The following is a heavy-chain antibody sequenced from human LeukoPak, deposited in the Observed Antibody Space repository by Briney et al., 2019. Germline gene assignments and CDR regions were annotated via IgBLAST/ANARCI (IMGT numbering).Heavy chain of an antibody. Sequence: GGSLRLSCAASRFTFSSYEMNWVRQAPGKGLECISYISSSGSTIYYADSVKGRFTISRDNAQNSLYLQMNSLRAEDTALYYCARSLGTTVTTAPGYWGQGTLVTVSS. CDR2: ISSSGSTI. V-gene: IGHV3-48*03. J-gene: IGHJ4*02. D-gene: IGHD4-17*01. CDR1: RFTFSSYE. CDR3: ARSLGTTVTTAPGY.